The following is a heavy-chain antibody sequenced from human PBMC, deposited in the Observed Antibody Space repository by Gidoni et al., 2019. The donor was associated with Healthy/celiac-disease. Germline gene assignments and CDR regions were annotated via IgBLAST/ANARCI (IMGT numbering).Heavy chain of an antibody. D-gene: IGHD1-1*01. V-gene: IGHV4-34*01. Sequence: QVQLRQWGAGLLKPSETLSLTCAVYGGSVSAYYWSWVRQPPGKGLEWIGEVAHTGNTNYNPSLKSRVSISLDTSKNQFSLKLTSVTAADTAVYYCRLTETGVGTIDVIDVWGQGTMVTVSS. CDR2: VAHTGNT. CDR3: RLTETGVGTIDVIDV. CDR1: GGSVSAYY. J-gene: IGHJ3*01.